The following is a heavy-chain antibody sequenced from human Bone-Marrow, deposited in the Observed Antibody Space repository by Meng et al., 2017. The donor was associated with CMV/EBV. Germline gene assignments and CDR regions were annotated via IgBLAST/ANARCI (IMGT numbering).Heavy chain of an antibody. CDR2: IYTSGST. Sequence: GRLMESGPGWVKPSQTLPLTCTVAGGSISSGSYYWSWIRQPAGKGLEWIGRIYTSGSTNYNPSLKSRVTISVDTSKNQFSLKLSSVTAADTAVYYCARGSGDGYNLGWFDPWGQGTLVTVSS. V-gene: IGHV4-61*02. CDR1: GGSISSGSYY. D-gene: IGHD5-24*01. J-gene: IGHJ5*02. CDR3: ARGSGDGYNLGWFDP.